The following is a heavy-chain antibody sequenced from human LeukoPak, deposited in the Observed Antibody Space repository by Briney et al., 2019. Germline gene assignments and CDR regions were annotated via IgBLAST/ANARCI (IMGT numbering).Heavy chain of an antibody. CDR1: GFTFSSYG. CDR2: IWYDGSNK. Sequence: GGSLRLSCAASGFTFSSYGMHWVRQAPGKGLEWVAVIWYDGSNKYYADSVKGRFTISRNNSKNTLYLQMNSLRAEDTAVYYCARDGGTIKWEPDAFDIWGQGTMVTVSS. D-gene: IGHD1-26*01. CDR3: ARDGGTIKWEPDAFDI. J-gene: IGHJ3*02. V-gene: IGHV3-33*01.